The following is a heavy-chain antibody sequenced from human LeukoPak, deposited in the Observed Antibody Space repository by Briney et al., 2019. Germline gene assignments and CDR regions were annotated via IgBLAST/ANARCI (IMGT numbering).Heavy chain of an antibody. V-gene: IGHV1-2*06. J-gene: IGHJ6*03. D-gene: IGHD2-2*03. CDR2: INPNSGGT. CDR1: GYTFTGYY. CDR3: ASGYCSSTSCYDPYYYYYMDV. Sequence: GASVKVSCKASGYTFTGYYMHWVRQAPGQGLEWMGRINPNSGGTNYAQKLQGRVTMTRDTSISTAYMELSRLRSDDTAVYYCASGYCSSTSCYDPYYYYYMDVWGKGTTVTVSS.